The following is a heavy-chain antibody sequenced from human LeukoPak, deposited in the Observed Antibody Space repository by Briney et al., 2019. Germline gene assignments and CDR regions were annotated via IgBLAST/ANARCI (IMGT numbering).Heavy chain of an antibody. J-gene: IGHJ4*02. CDR2: INPNSGGT. CDR3: ARRCDTSSYYTYYFDY. V-gene: IGHV1-2*02. D-gene: IGHD3-22*01. CDR1: GYTFTAYY. Sequence: GASVKVSCKASGYTFTAYYIHWVRQAPGQGLEWMGWINPNSGGTNYAQKFHGRVTMTRDTSISTAYMELSRLRSDDTALYFCARRCDTSSYYTYYFDYWGQGTLVTVSS.